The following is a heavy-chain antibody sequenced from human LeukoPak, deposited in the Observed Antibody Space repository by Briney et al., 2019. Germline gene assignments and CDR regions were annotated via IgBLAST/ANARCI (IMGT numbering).Heavy chain of an antibody. D-gene: IGHD6-19*01. J-gene: IGHJ5*02. CDR2: FDPEDGET. CDR3: ATIAVADMGNWFDP. Sequence: GASVKVSCKVSGYTLTELSMHWVRQAPGKGLEWMGGFDPEDGETIYAQKFQGRVTMTEDTSTDTAYMELSSLRSEDTAVYYCATIAVADMGNWFDPWGQGTLVTVSS. V-gene: IGHV1-24*01. CDR1: GYTLTELS.